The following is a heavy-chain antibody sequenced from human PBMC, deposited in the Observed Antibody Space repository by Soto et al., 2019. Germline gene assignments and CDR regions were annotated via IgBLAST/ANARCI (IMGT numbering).Heavy chain of an antibody. CDR1: GYTFTSYK. J-gene: IGHJ6*02. D-gene: IGHD1-26*01. CDR3: ASPRWVKPSRSFYGADV. Sequence: QVQLVQSGAEVKKPGASVKVSCKASGYTFTSYKIHWVRQATGQGLEWMGWMNPDSGDTGFAQKFQARVTMTRDTSISTAYLELSSLTTEDTAVYYCASPRWVKPSRSFYGADVWDQGTTVTVS. V-gene: IGHV1-8*01. CDR2: MNPDSGDT.